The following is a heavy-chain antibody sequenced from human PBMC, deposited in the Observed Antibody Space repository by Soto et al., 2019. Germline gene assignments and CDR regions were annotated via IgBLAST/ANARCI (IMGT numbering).Heavy chain of an antibody. CDR3: VRATAARQRDYSYHYYLHI. D-gene: IGHD6-6*01. V-gene: IGHV1-46*03. J-gene: IGHJ6*03. Sequence: GASVKVSCKASGYTFSSYYIHWVRQAPGQGLEWIGIINPNGGSTVYAQKFKGRVTLTRDTSTSTVYVDLSSLRSDDTAVYYCVRATAARQRDYSYHYYLHIWGKGTTVTVSS. CDR2: INPNGGST. CDR1: GYTFSSYY.